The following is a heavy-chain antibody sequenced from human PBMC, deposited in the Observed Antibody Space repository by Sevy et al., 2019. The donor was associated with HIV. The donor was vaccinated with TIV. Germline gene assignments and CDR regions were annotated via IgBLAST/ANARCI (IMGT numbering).Heavy chain of an antibody. CDR3: VKALPPSSGYQLLPDAFDI. CDR1: GFTFSSYG. V-gene: IGHV3-30*18. D-gene: IGHD2-2*01. J-gene: IGHJ3*02. CDR2: ISYDGGNK. Sequence: GGSLRLSCAASGFTFSSYGMHWVRQAPGKGLEWVAVISYDGGNKYYADSVKGRFTISRDNSKNTLYLQMNSLRAEDTAVYYCVKALPPSSGYQLLPDAFDIWGQGTMVTVSS.